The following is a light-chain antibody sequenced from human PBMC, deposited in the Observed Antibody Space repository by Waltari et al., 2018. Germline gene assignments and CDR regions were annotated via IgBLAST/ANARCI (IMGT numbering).Light chain of an antibody. Sequence: QMTQTLSSLSASVGASVTITCQASQDITNYLNRYQKKPGKAPKVLIYDASNLEIGVPSRFSGSGSGTDFTFTISSLQPEDIATYYCQQYDNLPYTFGQGTELEIK. J-gene: IGKJ2*01. CDR2: DAS. V-gene: IGKV1-33*01. CDR3: QQYDNLPYT. CDR1: QDITNY.